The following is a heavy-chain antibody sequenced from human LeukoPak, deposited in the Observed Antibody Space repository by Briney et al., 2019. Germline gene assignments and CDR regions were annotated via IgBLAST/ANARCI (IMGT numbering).Heavy chain of an antibody. CDR2: ISSSGNTI. Sequence: GGSLRLSCAASGFTFSSYEMNWVRQAPGKGLEWVSYISSSGNTIYYADSVKGRFTISRDNAKNSLYLHMNSLRADDTAVYYCARDFTGYSGSFLDYRGQGTLVIVSS. J-gene: IGHJ4*02. V-gene: IGHV3-48*03. CDR3: ARDFTGYSGSFLDY. D-gene: IGHD1-26*01. CDR1: GFTFSSYE.